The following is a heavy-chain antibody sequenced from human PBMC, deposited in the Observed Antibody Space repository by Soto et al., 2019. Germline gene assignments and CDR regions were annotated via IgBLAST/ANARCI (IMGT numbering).Heavy chain of an antibody. CDR2: ISYDGSNQ. Sequence: QVQLVESGGGVVQPGRSLRLSCAASGFIFSSYGMHWVRQAPGKGLEWVAGISYDGSNQYYADSVKGRFTISRDNSKNTLYLQLNSLSAEDTAVYYCAKDTYYHDTTGFYIFDSWGQGTLVTVSS. CDR3: AKDTYYHDTTGFYIFDS. CDR1: GFIFSSYG. V-gene: IGHV3-30*18. J-gene: IGHJ4*02. D-gene: IGHD3-22*01.